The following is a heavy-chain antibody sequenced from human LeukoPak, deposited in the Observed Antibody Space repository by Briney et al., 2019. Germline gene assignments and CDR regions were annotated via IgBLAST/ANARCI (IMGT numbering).Heavy chain of an antibody. CDR3: AAPGYSSGDFDY. CDR1: GFTFSSYS. CDR2: ISSSSSYI. J-gene: IGHJ4*02. D-gene: IGHD2-15*01. Sequence: KTGGSLRLSCAASGFTFSSYSMNWVRQAPGKGLEWVSSISSSSSYIYYADSVKGRFTISRDNAKNSLYLQMNSLRAEDTAVYYCAAPGYSSGDFDYWGQGTLATVSS. V-gene: IGHV3-21*01.